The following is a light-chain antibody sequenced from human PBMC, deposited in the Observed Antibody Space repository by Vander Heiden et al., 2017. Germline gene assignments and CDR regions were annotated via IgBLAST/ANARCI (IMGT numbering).Light chain of an antibody. CDR2: GNS. J-gene: IGLJ2*01. CDR3: QSYDSSLSGSSVV. Sequence: QSVLTQPPSVSGAPGQSVPISCTGSSSNIGAGYDVHWYQQLPGTAPKLLIYGNSNRPSGVPDRFSGSKSGTSASLAITGLQAEDEADYYCQSYDSSLSGSSVVFGGGTKLTVL. CDR1: SSNIGAGYD. V-gene: IGLV1-40*01.